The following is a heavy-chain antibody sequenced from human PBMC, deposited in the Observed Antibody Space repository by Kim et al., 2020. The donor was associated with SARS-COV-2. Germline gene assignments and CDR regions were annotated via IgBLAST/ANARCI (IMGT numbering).Heavy chain of an antibody. D-gene: IGHD3-9*01. CDR1: GYTFTSYD. CDR3: ARGNSLRFFDWLSYFYGMDV. Sequence: ASVKVSCKASGYTFTSYDINWVRQATGQGLEWMGWMNPNSGNTGYAQKFQGRVTMTRNTSISTAYMELSSLRSEDTAMYYCARGNSLRFFDWLSYFYGMDVGGRGTTVTVSS. V-gene: IGHV1-8*01. J-gene: IGHJ6*02. CDR2: MNPNSGNT.